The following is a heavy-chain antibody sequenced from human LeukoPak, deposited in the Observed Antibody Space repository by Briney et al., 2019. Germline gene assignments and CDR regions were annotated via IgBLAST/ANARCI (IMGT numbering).Heavy chain of an antibody. CDR3: ASPSSSWKFSFDY. CDR1: GFTFSSYS. CDR2: ISSSSSYI. Sequence: KAGGSLRLSCAASGFTFSSYSMNWVRQAPGKGLEWVSSISSSSSYIYYADSVKGRFTISRDNAKNSLYLQMNSLRAEDTAVYYCASPSSSWKFSFDYWGQGTLVTVSS. J-gene: IGHJ4*02. D-gene: IGHD6-13*01. V-gene: IGHV3-21*01.